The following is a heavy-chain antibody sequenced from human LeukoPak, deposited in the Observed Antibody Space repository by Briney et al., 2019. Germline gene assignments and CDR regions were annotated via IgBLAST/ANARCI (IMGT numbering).Heavy chain of an antibody. CDR1: GYTFTDFY. CDR2: ISAYNGNT. V-gene: IGHV1-18*04. Sequence: GASVTVSCKASGYTFTDFYIHWVRQAPGQGLEWMGWISAYNGNTNYAQKLQGRVTMTTDTSTSTAYMELRSLRSDDTAVYYCARSSLQYYDSSGYDLDYWGQGTLVTVSS. J-gene: IGHJ4*02. CDR3: ARSSLQYYDSSGYDLDY. D-gene: IGHD3-22*01.